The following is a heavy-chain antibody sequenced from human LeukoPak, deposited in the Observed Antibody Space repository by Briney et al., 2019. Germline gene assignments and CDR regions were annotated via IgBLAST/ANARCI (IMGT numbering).Heavy chain of an antibody. CDR3: AKGQSLAYYDFWSGYRNGMDV. CDR2: NSDSGGST. Sequence: GGSLRLSCAASGFTFNNNAMSWVRQAPGKGLEWVSSNSDSGGSTDYADSVEGRFTISRDNSKNTLYLQMNSLRAEDTAVYYCAKGQSLAYYDFWSGYRNGMDVWGQGTTVTVSS. D-gene: IGHD3-3*01. CDR1: GFTFNNNA. J-gene: IGHJ6*02. V-gene: IGHV3-23*01.